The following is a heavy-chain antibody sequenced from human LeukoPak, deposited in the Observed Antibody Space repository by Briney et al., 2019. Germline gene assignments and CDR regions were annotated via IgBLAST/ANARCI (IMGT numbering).Heavy chain of an antibody. CDR2: IRYDGSNE. D-gene: IGHD5-24*01. Sequence: GGSLRLPCAASGFTFSSYDMHWVRQAPGKGPEWVAIIRYDGSNENYADSVKGRFTISRDNSKKTLYLQMNSLRAEDTAVYYCARSRYNLDYWGQGTLVTVSS. CDR1: GFTFSSYD. V-gene: IGHV3-33*01. CDR3: ARSRYNLDY. J-gene: IGHJ4*02.